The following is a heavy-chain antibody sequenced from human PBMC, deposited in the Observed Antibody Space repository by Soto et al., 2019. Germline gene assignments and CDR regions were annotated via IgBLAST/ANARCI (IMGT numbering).Heavy chain of an antibody. J-gene: IGHJ4*02. D-gene: IGHD5-18*01. Sequence: GASVKVSCKASGYTFTSYYMHWVRQAPGQGLEWMGIINPSGGSTSYAQKFQGRVTITADESTSTAYMELSSLRSEDTAVYYCASPDTGYTYGSYCWGQGTLVTVSS. CDR3: ASPDTGYTYGSYC. V-gene: IGHV1-46*01. CDR1: GYTFTSYY. CDR2: INPSGGST.